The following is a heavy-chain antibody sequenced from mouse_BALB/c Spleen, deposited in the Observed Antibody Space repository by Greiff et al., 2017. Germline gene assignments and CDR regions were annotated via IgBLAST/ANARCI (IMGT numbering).Heavy chain of an antibody. CDR2: ISSGGST. CDR3: ARGGITTVVARNYAMDD. Sequence: EVKVVESGGGLVKPGGSLKLSCAASGFTFSSYAMSWVRQTPEKRLEWVASISSGGSTYYPDSVKGRFTISRDNARNILYLQMSSLRSEDTAMYYCARGGITTVVARNYAMDDWGQGTSVTVSA. D-gene: IGHD1-1*01. CDR1: GFTFSSYA. J-gene: IGHJ4*01. V-gene: IGHV5-6-5*01.